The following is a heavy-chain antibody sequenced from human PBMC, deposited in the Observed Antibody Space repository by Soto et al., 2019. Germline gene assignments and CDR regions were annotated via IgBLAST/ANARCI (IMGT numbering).Heavy chain of an antibody. D-gene: IGHD5-18*01. J-gene: IGHJ4*02. Sequence: GGSLRLSCAASGFTFSTYGMHWVRQAPGKGPEWVAVISYDGSNKYYADSVKGRFTISRDNSKNTLYVQMNSLRAEDTGVYYCAKARTAMVPDYWGQGTLVTVSS. CDR3: AKARTAMVPDY. CDR1: GFTFSTYG. V-gene: IGHV3-30*18. CDR2: ISYDGSNK.